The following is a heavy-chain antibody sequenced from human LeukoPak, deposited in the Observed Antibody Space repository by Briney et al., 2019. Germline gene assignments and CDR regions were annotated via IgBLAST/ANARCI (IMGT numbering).Heavy chain of an antibody. V-gene: IGHV1-69*13. Sequence: SVKVSCKASGGTFSSYATSWVRQAPGQGLEWMGGIIPIFGTANYAQKFQGRVTITADESTSTAYMELSSLRSEDTAVYYCARDFGSGNYYYYGMDVWGQGTTVTVSS. CDR2: IIPIFGTA. CDR3: ARDFGSGNYYYYGMDV. D-gene: IGHD3-10*01. CDR1: GGTFSSYA. J-gene: IGHJ6*02.